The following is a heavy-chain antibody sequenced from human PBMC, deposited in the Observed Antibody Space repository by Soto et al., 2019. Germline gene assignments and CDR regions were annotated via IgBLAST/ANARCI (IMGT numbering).Heavy chain of an antibody. V-gene: IGHV2-5*01. J-gene: IGHJ4*02. CDR2: IYWNDDK. Sequence: SGPTLVNPTQTLTLTCTFSGFSLSTSGVGVGWIRQPPGKALEWLALIYWNDDKRYSPSLKSRLTITKDTSKNQVVLTMTNMDPVDTATYYCAHSSAYYDFWSGYQYYFDYWGQGTLVTVSS. CDR1: GFSLSTSGVG. D-gene: IGHD3-3*01. CDR3: AHSSAYYDFWSGYQYYFDY.